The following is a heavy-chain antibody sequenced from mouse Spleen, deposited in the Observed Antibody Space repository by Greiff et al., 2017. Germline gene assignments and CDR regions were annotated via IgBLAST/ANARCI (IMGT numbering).Heavy chain of an antibody. D-gene: IGHD2-1*01. Sequence: QVQLKQPGAELVRPGTSVKLSCKASGYTFTSYWMHWVKQRPGQGLEWIGVIDPSDSYTNYNQKFKGKATLTVDTSSSTAYMQLSSLTSEDSAVYYCARGGGYGNYAWFAYWGQGTLVTVSA. CDR1: GYTFTSYW. V-gene: IGHV1-59*01. CDR3: ARGGGYGNYAWFAY. J-gene: IGHJ3*01. CDR2: IDPSDSYT.